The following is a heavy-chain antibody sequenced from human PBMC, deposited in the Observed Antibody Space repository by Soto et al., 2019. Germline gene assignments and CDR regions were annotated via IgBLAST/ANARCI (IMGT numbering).Heavy chain of an antibody. CDR2: ISGRGTTT. V-gene: IGHV3-48*01. D-gene: IGHD2-2*01. J-gene: IGHJ6*02. CDR1: GFSFSSYT. Sequence: EVRLVESGGGFVQPGGSLRLSCEASGFSFSSYTMNWVRQAPGKGLEWVSFISGRGTTTYYADSVKGRFTVSRDNAKNSLYLDVTSLRVEDTSVYYCARLGYCSSVTCKYYFYYYGMDVWGQGTTVTVSS. CDR3: ARLGYCSSVTCKYYFYYYGMDV.